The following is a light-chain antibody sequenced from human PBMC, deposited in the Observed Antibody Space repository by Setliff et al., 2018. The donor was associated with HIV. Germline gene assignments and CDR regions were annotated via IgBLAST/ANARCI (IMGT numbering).Light chain of an antibody. CDR3: SSYTSSNTYV. CDR1: SSDVGDYNY. V-gene: IGLV2-14*03. Sequence: QSALTQPASVSGSPGQSITISCTGTSSDVGDYNYVSWYQQHPGKAPKLMIYDVSNRPSGVSNRFSGSKSGNTASLTISGLQAEDEAYYYCSSYTSSNTYVVGTGTKV. CDR2: DVS. J-gene: IGLJ1*01.